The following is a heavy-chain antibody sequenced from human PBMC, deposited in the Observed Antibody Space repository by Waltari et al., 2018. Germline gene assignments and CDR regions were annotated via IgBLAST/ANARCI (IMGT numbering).Heavy chain of an antibody. CDR3: ARGRNWNLRFDP. CDR2: INHSGST. D-gene: IGHD1-7*01. Sequence: QVQLQQWGAGLLKPSETLSITCADYGGSFSGYYWSWIRQPPGKGLEWIGEINHSGSTNYNPSLKIRVTISVDTSKNQFSLKLSSVTAADTAVYYCARGRNWNLRFDPWGQGTLVTVSS. CDR1: GGSFSGYY. J-gene: IGHJ5*02. V-gene: IGHV4-34*01.